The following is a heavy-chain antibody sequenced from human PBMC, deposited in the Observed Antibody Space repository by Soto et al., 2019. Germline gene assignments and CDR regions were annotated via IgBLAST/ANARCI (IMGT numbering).Heavy chain of an antibody. CDR1: GFTFSSYA. CDR2: ISGSGGST. CDR3: AKDLNDILTGYYIGAFDI. D-gene: IGHD3-9*01. Sequence: PGGSLRLSCAASGFTFSSYAMSWVRQAPGKGLEWVSAISGSGGSTYYADSVKGRFTISRDNSKNTLYLQMNSLRAEDTAVYYCAKDLNDILTGYYIGAFDIWGQGTMVTVSS. V-gene: IGHV3-23*01. J-gene: IGHJ3*02.